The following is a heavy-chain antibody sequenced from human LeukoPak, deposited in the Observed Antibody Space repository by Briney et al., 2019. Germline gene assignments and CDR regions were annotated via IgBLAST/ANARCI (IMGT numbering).Heavy chain of an antibody. Sequence: SETLSLTCSVSGGSISSYYWNWIRQPPGKGLEWIGSISYSGSTNYNPSLESRVAISVDTSKNQISLKLSSVTAADTAIYYCARAPERWYSYGSYTYYYMDVWGKGTTVTVSS. CDR1: GGSISSYY. CDR2: ISYSGST. D-gene: IGHD5-18*01. V-gene: IGHV4-59*01. J-gene: IGHJ6*03. CDR3: ARAPERWYSYGSYTYYYMDV.